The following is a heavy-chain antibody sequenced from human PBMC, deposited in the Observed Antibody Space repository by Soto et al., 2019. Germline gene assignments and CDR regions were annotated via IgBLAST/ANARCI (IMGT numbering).Heavy chain of an antibody. CDR1: GGTFSSYA. Sequence: SVKVSCKASGGTFSSYAISWVRQAPGQGLEWMGGIIPIFGTANYAQKFQGRVTITADESTSTAYMELSSLRSEDTAVYYCARVGSFIYLLISQAGGWFDLRGTGILVNV. V-gene: IGHV1-69*13. CDR2: IIPIFGTA. D-gene: IGHD3-9*01. J-gene: IGHJ5*02. CDR3: ARVGSFIYLLISQAGGWFDL.